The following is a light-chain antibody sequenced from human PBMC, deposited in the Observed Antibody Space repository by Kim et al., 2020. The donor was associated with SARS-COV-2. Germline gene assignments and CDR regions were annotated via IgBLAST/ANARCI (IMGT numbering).Light chain of an antibody. CDR3: HQSYSAPRT. V-gene: IGKV1-39*01. CDR2: TAS. J-gene: IGKJ1*01. CDR1: QDSNRY. Sequence: ASVGERVTITCRASQDSNRYLNWYQQKPGKAPKLLIYTASSLQSGVPSRFTGSGSETDFTLTISSLQPEDFATYYCHQSYSAPRTFGQGTKVDIK.